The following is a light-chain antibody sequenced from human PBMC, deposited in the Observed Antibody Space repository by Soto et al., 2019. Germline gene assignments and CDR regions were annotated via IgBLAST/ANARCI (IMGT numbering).Light chain of an antibody. Sequence: DIKMTQSPSTLSLPVGDRVTISCRASQTISSWLAWYQQKPGKATKLLIYKASTLKSGVPSRFSGSGSGTEFTLTISSLQPDDFATYYCQHYNSYSEAFGQGTKVDIK. CDR1: QTISSW. CDR2: KAS. J-gene: IGKJ1*01. V-gene: IGKV1-5*03. CDR3: QHYNSYSEA.